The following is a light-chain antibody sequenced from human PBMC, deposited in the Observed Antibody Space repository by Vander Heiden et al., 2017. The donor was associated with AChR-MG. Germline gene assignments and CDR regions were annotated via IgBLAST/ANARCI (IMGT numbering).Light chain of an antibody. J-gene: IGLJ1*01. CDR1: SSNLGAGFD. CDR3: QSYYGRLSAYV. V-gene: IGLV1-40*01. Sequence: QSELPPPPSPSAAPGLTVPISCTGTSSNLGAGFDFHWYQQLPGTAANLLIYDNNNRPSGVPDRFSGAKSGTSAALAITGLQVEDEAEYFCQSYYGRLSAYVFGPGTRVTVL. CDR2: DNN.